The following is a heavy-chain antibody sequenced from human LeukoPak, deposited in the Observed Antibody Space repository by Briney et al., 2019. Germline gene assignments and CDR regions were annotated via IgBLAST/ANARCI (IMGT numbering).Heavy chain of an antibody. CDR2: ISGSGGST. Sequence: GGSLRLSCAASGFTFSSYAMSWVRQAPGKGLEWVSAISGSGGSTYYADSVKGRFTTSRDNSKNTLYLQMNSLRAEGTAVYYCAKEPPTPFMITLGGLYFDYWGQGTLVTVSS. CDR1: GFTFSSYA. CDR3: AKEPPTPFMITLGGLYFDY. V-gene: IGHV3-23*01. D-gene: IGHD3-16*01. J-gene: IGHJ4*02.